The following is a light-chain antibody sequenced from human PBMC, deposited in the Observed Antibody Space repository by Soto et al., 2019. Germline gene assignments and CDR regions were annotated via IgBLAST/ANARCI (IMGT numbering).Light chain of an antibody. CDR2: GAS. Sequence: DIQMTQSPSSLSASVGDRVTITCRASQSISNYLNWYQQKPGKAPKLPIYGASNLQSGVPSRFSGSGSGTDFTLTISSLQPEDFATYYCQQSYSTPRTFGQGTKVEIK. CDR1: QSISNY. CDR3: QQSYSTPRT. V-gene: IGKV1-39*01. J-gene: IGKJ1*01.